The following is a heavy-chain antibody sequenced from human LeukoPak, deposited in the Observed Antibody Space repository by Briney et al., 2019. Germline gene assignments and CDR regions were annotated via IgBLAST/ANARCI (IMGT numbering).Heavy chain of an antibody. Sequence: ASVKVPCKASGYTFTSYYMHWVRQAPGQGLEWMGIINPSDGSISYTQKFQGRVTMTRDTSTSTVYMELSSLRSEDTAVYYCARQSVDTAMVTIDYWGQGTLVTVSS. J-gene: IGHJ4*02. CDR3: ARQSVDTAMVTIDY. V-gene: IGHV1-46*01. CDR1: GYTFTSYY. D-gene: IGHD5-18*01. CDR2: INPSDGSI.